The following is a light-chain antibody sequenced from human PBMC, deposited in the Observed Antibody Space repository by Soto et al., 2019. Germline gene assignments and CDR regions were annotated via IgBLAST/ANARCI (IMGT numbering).Light chain of an antibody. Sequence: QSVLTQPPSASGTPGQRVTISCSGSSSNIGINYVYWYQQLPGTAPKLLIYRNNQRPSGVPERFSGSKSGTSASLASSGLRSEDEADYYCAAWDDSLSSPVFGGGTKLTFL. CDR1: SSNIGINY. V-gene: IGLV1-47*01. J-gene: IGLJ3*02. CDR3: AAWDDSLSSPV. CDR2: RNN.